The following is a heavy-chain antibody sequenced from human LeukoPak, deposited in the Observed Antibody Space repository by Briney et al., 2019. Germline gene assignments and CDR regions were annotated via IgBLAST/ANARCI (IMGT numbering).Heavy chain of an antibody. V-gene: IGHV3-48*03. Sequence: GGSLRLSCAASGFTFSSYDMNWVRQAPGKGLEWVSYISSSGSTIYYADSVKGRFTISRDNAKNSLYLQMNSLRAEDTAVYYCARGAEGYTSSWYDYWGQGTLVTVSS. D-gene: IGHD6-13*01. CDR1: GFTFSSYD. J-gene: IGHJ4*02. CDR3: ARGAEGYTSSWYDY. CDR2: ISSSGSTI.